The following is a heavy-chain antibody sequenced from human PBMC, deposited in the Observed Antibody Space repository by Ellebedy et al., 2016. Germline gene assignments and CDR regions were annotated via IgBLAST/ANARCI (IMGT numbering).Heavy chain of an antibody. CDR1: RGTFSSYA. CDR3: ARGGVAGTPWGRYYFDY. CDR2: IIPIFGTA. J-gene: IGHJ4*02. D-gene: IGHD6-19*01. V-gene: IGHV1-69*13. Sequence: SVKVSXKASRGTFSSYAISWVRQAPGQGLEWMGGIIPIFGTANYAQKFQGRVTITADESTSTAYMELSSLRSEDTAVYYCARGGVAGTPWGRYYFDYWGQGTLVTVSS.